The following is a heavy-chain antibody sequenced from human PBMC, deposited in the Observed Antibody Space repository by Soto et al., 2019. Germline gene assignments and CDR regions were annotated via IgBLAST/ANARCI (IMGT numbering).Heavy chain of an antibody. CDR3: ARVSREVVPAAIDY. CDR2: INSDGSST. J-gene: IGHJ4*02. Sequence: EVQLVESGGGLVQPGGSLRLSCAASGFTFSSYWIHWVRQAPGKGLVWVSRINSDGSSTTYADSVKGRFTISRDNAKNTLYLQMTSLRAVDTAVYYCARVSREVVPAAIDYWGQGTLVIVSS. D-gene: IGHD2-2*01. CDR1: GFTFSSYW. V-gene: IGHV3-74*01.